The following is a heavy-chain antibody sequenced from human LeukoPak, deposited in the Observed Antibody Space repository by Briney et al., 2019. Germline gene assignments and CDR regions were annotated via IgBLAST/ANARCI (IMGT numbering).Heavy chain of an antibody. Sequence: GGSLRLSGAASGFTFSDYYMSWIRQAPGKGLEWVSYISSSGGTIYYADSVKGRFTISRDNAKNSLYLQMNSLRAEDTAVYYCARDGYKTYYYDSSGYPTWGQGTLVTVSS. CDR2: ISSSGGTI. J-gene: IGHJ5*02. CDR3: ARDGYKTYYYDSSGYPT. V-gene: IGHV3-11*01. CDR1: GFTFSDYY. D-gene: IGHD3-22*01.